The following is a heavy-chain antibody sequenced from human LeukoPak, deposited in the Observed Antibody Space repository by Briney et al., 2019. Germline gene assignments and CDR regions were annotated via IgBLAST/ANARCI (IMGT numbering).Heavy chain of an antibody. D-gene: IGHD3-3*02. J-gene: IGHJ4*02. CDR2: INHSGST. CDR3: ARGPMYSLAFYTHANENFDY. CDR1: GGSFSGYH. V-gene: IGHV4-34*01. Sequence: SETLSLTCAVYGGSFSGYHWSWIRQPPGKGLEWIGEINHSGSTSYNPSLKSRVTISVDTSKNQFSLKLGSVTAADTAVYYCARGPMYSLAFYTHANENFDYWGQGTLVTASS.